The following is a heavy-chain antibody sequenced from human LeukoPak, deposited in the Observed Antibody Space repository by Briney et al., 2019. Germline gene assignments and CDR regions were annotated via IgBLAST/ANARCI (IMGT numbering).Heavy chain of an antibody. CDR2: IYHSGRT. CDR1: DGSISNSNW. Sequence: PSGTLSLTCAVSDGSISNSNWWSWVRQPPGKGLEWIGEIYHSGRTNYNPSLKSRVTISVDKSKNQFSLKLSSVTAADTAVYYCARAVDTAMARIYYFDYWGQGTLVTVSS. D-gene: IGHD5-18*01. V-gene: IGHV4-4*02. J-gene: IGHJ4*02. CDR3: ARAVDTAMARIYYFDY.